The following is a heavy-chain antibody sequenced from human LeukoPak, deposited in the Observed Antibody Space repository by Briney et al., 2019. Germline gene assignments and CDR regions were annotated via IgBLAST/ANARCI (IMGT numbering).Heavy chain of an antibody. D-gene: IGHD3/OR15-3a*01. J-gene: IGHJ4*02. V-gene: IGHV4-39*01. CDR1: GGPISTSIYY. CDR3: ARQTGSGLFILP. Sequence: SETLSLTCSVSGGPISTSIYYWGWIRQPPGKGLEWIGSIFYTGTTHSNPSLKSRVTISVDTSKNQFSLRLTSVTAADTAVYYCARQTGSGLFILPGGQGTLVTVSS. CDR2: IFYTGTT.